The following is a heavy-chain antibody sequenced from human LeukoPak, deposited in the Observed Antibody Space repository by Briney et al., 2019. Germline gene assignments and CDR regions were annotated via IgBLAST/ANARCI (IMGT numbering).Heavy chain of an antibody. Sequence: SETLSDSCTVSGGSISSYYWSWIRQSPGKGLEWIGYIYYSGSTNYNPSLKSRVTIPVDTSKNQFSLKLRSVTAADTAVYYCARGARIAAVAYWGQATLHTVSS. CDR3: ARGARIAAVAY. J-gene: IGHJ4*02. CDR2: IYYSGST. D-gene: IGHD6-13*01. V-gene: IGHV4-59*08. CDR1: GGSISSYY.